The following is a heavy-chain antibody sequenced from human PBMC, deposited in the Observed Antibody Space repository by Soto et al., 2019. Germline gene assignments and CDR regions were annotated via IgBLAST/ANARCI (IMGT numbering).Heavy chain of an antibody. CDR3: ARSPNYYYYGFDV. CDR2: IYYSGST. V-gene: IGHV4-61*08. CDR1: GGSVSSGDYF. J-gene: IGHJ6*02. D-gene: IGHD3-10*01. Sequence: LSLPCTVSGGSVSSGDYFWSWLRQSPGKRLEWIAYIYYSGSTNYNPSLKSRATISVDTSKSQVSLTLTSMTAADAALYYCARSPNYYYYGFDVWGQGTAVTVSS.